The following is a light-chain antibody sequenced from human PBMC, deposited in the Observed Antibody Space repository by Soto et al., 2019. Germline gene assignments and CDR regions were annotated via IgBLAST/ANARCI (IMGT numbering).Light chain of an antibody. CDR1: QSISSW. Sequence: MTQSPATLSASVGDRVTITCRASQSISSWLAWYQQKPGKAPKLLIYDASSLESGVPSRFSGSGSGTEFTLTISSLQPDDFATYYCQQYNSSLFGQGTKVDIK. CDR3: QQYNSSL. CDR2: DAS. J-gene: IGKJ1*01. V-gene: IGKV1-5*01.